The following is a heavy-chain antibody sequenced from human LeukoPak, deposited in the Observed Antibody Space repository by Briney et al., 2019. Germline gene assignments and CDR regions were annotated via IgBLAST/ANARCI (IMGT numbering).Heavy chain of an antibody. V-gene: IGHV4-39*01. D-gene: IGHD3-22*01. CDR2: IYYSGST. J-gene: IGHJ4*02. CDR3: ARSYYYDYRQIDY. CDR1: GDSISTSSYY. Sequence: SETLSLTCTVSGDSISTSSYYWGWIRQPPGKGLEWLGSIYYSGSTYYNPSLKSRVTISVGTSKNQFSLNLYSVTAAGTAVFYCARSYYYDYRQIDYWGQGTLVTVSS.